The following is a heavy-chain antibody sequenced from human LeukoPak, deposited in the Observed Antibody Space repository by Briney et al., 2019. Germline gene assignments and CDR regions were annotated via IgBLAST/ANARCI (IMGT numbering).Heavy chain of an antibody. Sequence: KPSETLSLTCTVSGGSISSYYWSWIRQPAGKGLEWIGRIYTSGSTNYNPSLKSGVTMSVYTSKNQFSLKLSSVTAADTAVYYCAREDYYGSGSYWYFDYWGQGTLVTVSS. J-gene: IGHJ4*02. CDR3: AREDYYGSGSYWYFDY. V-gene: IGHV4-4*07. CDR1: GGSISSYY. D-gene: IGHD3-10*01. CDR2: IYTSGST.